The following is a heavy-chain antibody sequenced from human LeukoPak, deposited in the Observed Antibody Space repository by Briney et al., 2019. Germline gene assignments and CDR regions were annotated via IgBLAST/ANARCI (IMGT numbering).Heavy chain of an antibody. Sequence: ASVKVSCKASGYTFTSYYMHWVRQAPGQGLEWVGIINPSGGSTSYAQKFQGRVTMTRDMSTSTVYMELSSLRSEDTAVYYCASQLWFGEGYDAFDIWGQGTMVTVSS. D-gene: IGHD3-10*01. CDR1: GYTFTSYY. V-gene: IGHV1-46*01. J-gene: IGHJ3*02. CDR3: ASQLWFGEGYDAFDI. CDR2: INPSGGST.